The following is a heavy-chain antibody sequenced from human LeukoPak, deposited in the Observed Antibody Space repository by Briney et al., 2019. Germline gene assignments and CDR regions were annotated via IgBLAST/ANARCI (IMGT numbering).Heavy chain of an antibody. D-gene: IGHD1-1*01. J-gene: IGHJ4*02. Sequence: PGMSLRLSCAVSGFHFSDYSMNWVRQAPGKGLEWISYFDVRSDRKGAATTSYADSVKGRFTISRDAAKNYLFLQMNSLTAEDTAVYYCARDDNWGFDYWGQGTLVTVSS. CDR1: GFHFSDYS. CDR3: ARDDNWGFDY. CDR2: FDVRSDRKGAATT. V-gene: IGHV3-48*04.